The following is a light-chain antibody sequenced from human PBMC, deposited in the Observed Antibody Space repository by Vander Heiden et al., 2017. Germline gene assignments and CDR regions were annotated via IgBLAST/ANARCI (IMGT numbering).Light chain of an antibody. CDR3: QVWDSSSDHLYV. CDR2: EDS. J-gene: IGLJ1*01. V-gene: IGLV3-21*02. Sequence: SYVLTQPPSVSVAPGQTARITCGGNNIGSKSVHWYQQKPGQAPVLVVYEDSDRPSGIPERFSGSNSGNTATLTISRVEAGDEADYYGQVWDSSSDHLYVFGTETKVTGL. CDR1: NIGSKS.